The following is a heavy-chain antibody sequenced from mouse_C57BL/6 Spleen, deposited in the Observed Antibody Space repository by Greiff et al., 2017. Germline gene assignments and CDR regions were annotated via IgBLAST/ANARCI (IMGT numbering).Heavy chain of an antibody. J-gene: IGHJ3*01. D-gene: IGHD2-4*01. Sequence: DVKLVESGAVLVKPGASVKLSCTASGFNIKDYYMHWVKQRTEQGLEWIGRLDPEDGETKYDPKFQGKATITADTSSNTASLQLSSLTSEDTAVYYYASGGYYDYPAWFAYWGQGTLVTVSA. CDR2: LDPEDGET. CDR1: GFNIKDYY. V-gene: IGHV14-2*01. CDR3: ASGGYYDYPAWFAY.